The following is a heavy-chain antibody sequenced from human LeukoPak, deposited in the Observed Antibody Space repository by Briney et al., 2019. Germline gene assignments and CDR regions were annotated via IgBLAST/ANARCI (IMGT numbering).Heavy chain of an antibody. CDR2: ISAYNGNT. CDR3: AREGYYYDRSGYYVLIDY. J-gene: IGHJ4*02. V-gene: IGHV1-18*01. CDR1: GYTFTSYG. D-gene: IGHD3-22*01. Sequence: ASVKVSCKASGYTFTSYGISWVRQAPGQGLEWMGWISAYNGNTNYAQKLQGRVTMTTDTSTSTAYMELRSLRSDDTAVYYCAREGYYYDRSGYYVLIDYWGQGTLVTVSS.